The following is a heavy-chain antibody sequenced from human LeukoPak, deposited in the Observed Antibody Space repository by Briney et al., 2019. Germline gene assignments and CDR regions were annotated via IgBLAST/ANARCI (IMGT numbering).Heavy chain of an antibody. D-gene: IGHD2-2*01. J-gene: IGHJ5*02. CDR2: IYPGDSDT. CDR3: VRRDITSRYVVWFDP. Sequence: GESLKIFCKGSGYSFTSYWIGWVRQMPGRGLELMGIIYPGDSDTRYRPSLQGQVTISADKSINTAYLRWNSLKASDTAIYYCVRRDITSRYVVWFDPWGQGTPVTVSS. V-gene: IGHV5-51*01. CDR1: GYSFTSYW.